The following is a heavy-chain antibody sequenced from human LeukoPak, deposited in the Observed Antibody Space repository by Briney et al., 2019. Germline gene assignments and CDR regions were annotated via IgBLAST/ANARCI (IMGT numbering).Heavy chain of an antibody. J-gene: IGHJ4*02. CDR1: GYTFTGYY. CDR3: ASSEAVGATSFDY. V-gene: IGHV1-2*02. CDR2: INPNSGGT. Sequence: ASVKVSCKASGYTFTGYYMHWVRQAPGQGLEWMGWINPNSGGTNYAQKFQGRVTMTRDTSISTAYMELSRLRSDDTAVCYCASSEAVGATSFDYWGQGTLVTISS. D-gene: IGHD1-26*01.